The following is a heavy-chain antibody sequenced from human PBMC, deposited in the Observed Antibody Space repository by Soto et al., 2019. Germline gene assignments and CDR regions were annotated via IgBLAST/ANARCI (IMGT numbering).Heavy chain of an antibody. D-gene: IGHD3-10*01. CDR2: INQSGST. Sequence: QVQLQQWGAGLLKPSETLSLTCAVYGGPFSGYYWTWIRQPPGKGLEWIGEINQSGSTNYNPSLKSRVTISQDTSKNQFSLKLRSVTAADTAVYYCARRETMVRGAPLFRRRSSNDGFDICGQGTMVTVSS. CDR3: ARRETMVRGAPLFRRRSSNDGFDI. CDR1: GGPFSGYY. J-gene: IGHJ3*02. V-gene: IGHV4-34*01.